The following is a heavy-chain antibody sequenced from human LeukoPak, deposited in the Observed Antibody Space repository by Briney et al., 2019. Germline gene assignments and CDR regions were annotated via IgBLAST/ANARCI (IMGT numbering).Heavy chain of an antibody. D-gene: IGHD3-10*01. V-gene: IGHV3-30*04. Sequence: GGSLRLSCAASGFTFSSYAMHWVRQAPGKGLEWVAVISYDGSNKYYADSVKGRFTISRDNSKNTLYVQMNSLRAEDTAVYYCASPSYGSGKGYWGQGTLVTVSS. CDR2: ISYDGSNK. CDR3: ASPSYGSGKGY. CDR1: GFTFSSYA. J-gene: IGHJ4*02.